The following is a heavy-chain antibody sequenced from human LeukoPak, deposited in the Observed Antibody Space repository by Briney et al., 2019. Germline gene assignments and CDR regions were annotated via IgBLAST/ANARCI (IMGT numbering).Heavy chain of an antibody. V-gene: IGHV4-34*01. CDR1: GGSFSGYY. Sequence: PSETLSLTCAVYGGSFSGYYWSWLRQPPGKGLEWIGEINHSGSTNYNPSLKSRVTISVDTSKNQFSLKLSSVTAADTAVYYCARSFTGCSSTSCYGYYYYYYMDVWGKGTTVTVSS. J-gene: IGHJ6*03. CDR3: ARSFTGCSSTSCYGYYYYYYMDV. CDR2: INHSGST. D-gene: IGHD2-2*01.